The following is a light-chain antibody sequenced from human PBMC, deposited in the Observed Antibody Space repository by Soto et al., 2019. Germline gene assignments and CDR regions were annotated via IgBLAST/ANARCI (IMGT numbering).Light chain of an antibody. CDR2: SNN. Sequence: QSVLTQPPSASGTPGHRVTISCSGGSSNIGINTVNWYQQLPRTAPKLLIYSNNQRPSGVPDRFSGSRSGTSASLAISGLQSGDEADYYCAAWDDSLNGYVFGTGTRSPS. CDR3: AAWDDSLNGYV. J-gene: IGLJ1*01. CDR1: SSNIGINT. V-gene: IGLV1-44*01.